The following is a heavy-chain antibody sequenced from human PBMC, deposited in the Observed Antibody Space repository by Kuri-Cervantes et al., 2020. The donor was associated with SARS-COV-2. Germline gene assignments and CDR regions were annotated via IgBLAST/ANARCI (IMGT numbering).Heavy chain of an antibody. CDR1: GASINRYY. V-gene: IGHV4-59*01. Sequence: SETLSPTCPVPGASINRYYWSWLRQPPGKPLEWIGYLYISGNPNFNPSFKRRVTIPKDASNNRLSLRLSSVTAADTAVYYCARVGGATYGVVVYYYYYMDVWGKGTTVTVSS. J-gene: IGHJ6*03. CDR3: ARVGGATYGVVVYYYYYMDV. D-gene: IGHD3-3*01. CDR2: LYISGNP.